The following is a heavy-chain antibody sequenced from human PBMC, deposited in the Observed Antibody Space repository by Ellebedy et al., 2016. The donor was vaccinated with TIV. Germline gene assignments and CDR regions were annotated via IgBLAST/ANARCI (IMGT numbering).Heavy chain of an antibody. CDR2: IGGSGATT. Sequence: GGSLRLXXAASGFTFSDYYMSWVRQAPGKGLEWVSAIGGSGATTYYADSVKGRFTISRDNSKNTLYLQMNSLRAEDTAVYNCAKLSGGSNIDYWGRGSLVTVSS. J-gene: IGHJ4*02. CDR3: AKLSGGSNIDY. V-gene: IGHV3-23*01. CDR1: GFTFSDYY. D-gene: IGHD2-15*01.